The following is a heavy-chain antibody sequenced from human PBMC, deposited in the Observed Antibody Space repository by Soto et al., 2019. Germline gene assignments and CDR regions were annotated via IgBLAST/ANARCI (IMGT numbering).Heavy chain of an antibody. CDR1: RFTFSDYS. V-gene: IGHV3-48*01. CDR2: ISGGGETI. Sequence: GGSLRLSCAASRFTFSDYSMNWVRQAPGKGLEWVSYISGGGETIYYADSVRGRFTISRDNSKNTLYLQMNSLRAEDTAVYYCARDRGASGTTAVTPLLDYYYCGIDVCGQGPTVTVYS. CDR3: ARDRGASGTTAVTPLLDYYYCGIDV. D-gene: IGHD3-10*01. J-gene: IGHJ6*02.